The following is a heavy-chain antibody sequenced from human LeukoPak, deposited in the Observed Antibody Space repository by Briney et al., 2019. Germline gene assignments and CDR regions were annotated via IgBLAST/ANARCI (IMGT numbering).Heavy chain of an antibody. Sequence: SETLPLTCTVSGGSISSHYWSWIRQPPGKGLEWIGYIYYSGSTNYNPSLKSRVTISVDTSKNQFSLKLSSVTAADTAVYYCARDLKSFGYCSSTSCAHLGGWFDPWGQGTLVTVSS. CDR2: IYYSGST. CDR3: ARDLKSFGYCSSTSCAHLGGWFDP. J-gene: IGHJ5*02. D-gene: IGHD2-2*01. CDR1: GGSISSHY. V-gene: IGHV4-59*11.